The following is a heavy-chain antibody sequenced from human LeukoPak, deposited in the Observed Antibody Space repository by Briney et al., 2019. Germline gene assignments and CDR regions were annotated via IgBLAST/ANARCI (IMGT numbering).Heavy chain of an antibody. CDR1: GFPFSSYW. CDR3: ARDHGSMVRGVIGRSSDYSYYYYMDV. J-gene: IGHJ6*03. CDR2: IYNDGSRT. D-gene: IGHD3-10*01. V-gene: IGHV3-74*01. Sequence: GGSLRLSCAASGFPFSSYWMHWVRQAPGKGLLWVSRIYNDGSRTTYADSVKGRFTISGDNAKNTLFLQMNSLTAEDTAVYYCARDHGSMVRGVIGRSSDYSYYYYMDVWGKGTTVTVSS.